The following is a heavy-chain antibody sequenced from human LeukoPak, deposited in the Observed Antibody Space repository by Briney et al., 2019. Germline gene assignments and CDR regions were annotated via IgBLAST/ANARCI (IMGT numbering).Heavy chain of an antibody. CDR3: ARGYSGYHHIDY. D-gene: IGHD5-12*01. V-gene: IGHV4-34*01. Sequence: SETLSLTCAVYGGSFSGYYWSWIRQPPGKGLEWIGEINHSGSTNYNPSLKSRVTISVDKSKNQFSLKLSSVTAADTAVYYCARGYSGYHHIDYWGQGTLVTVSS. J-gene: IGHJ4*02. CDR1: GGSFSGYY. CDR2: INHSGST.